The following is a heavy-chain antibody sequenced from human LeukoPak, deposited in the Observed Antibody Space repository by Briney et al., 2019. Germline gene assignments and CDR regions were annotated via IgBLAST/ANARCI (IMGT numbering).Heavy chain of an antibody. D-gene: IGHD7-27*01. Sequence: ASVKVSCKASGYTFISYGISWLRQAPGQGLEWMGWINANTGVTHYAVKFQGRVTITRDTSISTVYMDLSSLQSDDTAVYYCARDHNWGPDYWGQGTLVLVSS. V-gene: IGHV1-2*02. CDR3: ARDHNWGPDY. J-gene: IGHJ4*02. CDR2: INANTGVT. CDR1: GYTFISYG.